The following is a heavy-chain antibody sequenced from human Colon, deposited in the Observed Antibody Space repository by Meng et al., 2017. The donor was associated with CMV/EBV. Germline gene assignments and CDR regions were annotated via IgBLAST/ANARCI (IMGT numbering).Heavy chain of an antibody. V-gene: IGHV3-7*01. J-gene: IGHJ4*02. CDR3: ASTSGY. CDR1: GFTFGDYA. CDR2: IQVDGSKK. D-gene: IGHD2/OR15-2a*01. Sequence: GESLKISCTASGFTFGDYAMSWVRQAPGKGLEWVANIQVDGSKKYYVDSVKGRFTISRDNAKNSVYLQMDSLRAEDTAVYYCASTSGYWGQGTLVTVSS.